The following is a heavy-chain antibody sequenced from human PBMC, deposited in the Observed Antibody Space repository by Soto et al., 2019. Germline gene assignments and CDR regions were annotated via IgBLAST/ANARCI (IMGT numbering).Heavy chain of an antibody. J-gene: IGHJ4*02. CDR3: ARASYDFWSGYFDY. D-gene: IGHD3-3*01. CDR1: GVTCSGSG. V-gene: IGHV3-73*01. Sequence: AVGSLRLSCAASGVTCSGSGMHWVRQASGKGLEWVGHIRNKPNSYATAYAASVKGRFTISRDDSKNTAYLQMNSLRAEDTAVYYCARASYDFWSGYFDYWGQGTLVTVSS. CDR2: IRNKPNSYAT.